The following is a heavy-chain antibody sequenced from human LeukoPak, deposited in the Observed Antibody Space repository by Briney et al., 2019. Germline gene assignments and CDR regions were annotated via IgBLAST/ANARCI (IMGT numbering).Heavy chain of an antibody. V-gene: IGHV4-59*01. CDR1: GGSLSGYY. CDR2: VSYTGRT. J-gene: IGHJ3*01. D-gene: IGHD3-22*01. Sequence: SETLSLTCTVSGGSLSGYYWSWIRQPPGKRLEWIGYVSYTGRTKYNPSLQSRVTISIDTSKNQFSLKLTSVTSADTAVYSCARLLDNDISGDPDTFDVWGQGTTVIVSS. CDR3: ARLLDNDISGDPDTFDV.